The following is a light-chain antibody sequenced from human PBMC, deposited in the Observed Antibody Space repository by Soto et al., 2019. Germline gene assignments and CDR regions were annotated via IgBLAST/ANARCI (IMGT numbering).Light chain of an antibody. CDR2: ATS. CDR3: HQFGYSPRT. J-gene: IGKJ1*01. Sequence: EIVLTQSPGTLSLSPGETATLSCRASQTVNSDYLAWFQQRPSQAPRLLIFATSRRATDIPDRFSGSGSGTDFTLAIRRLEPEDFAVYYCHQFGYSPRTFGQGTKVE. CDR1: QTVNSDY. V-gene: IGKV3-20*01.